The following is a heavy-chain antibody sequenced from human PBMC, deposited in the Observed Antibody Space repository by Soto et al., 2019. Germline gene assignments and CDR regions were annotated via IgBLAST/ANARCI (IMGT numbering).Heavy chain of an antibody. V-gene: IGHV3-21*01. CDR3: ARGAAHSSGQ. Sequence: GGSLRLSCAASGFTFSSYSMIWVRQAPGGGLEWVSSISPSGTHTYYADSVKGRFTISRDNAKNSLYLQMNSLRAEDTAVYYCARGAAHSSGQWGQGTLVTVSS. D-gene: IGHD3-22*01. J-gene: IGHJ4*02. CDR2: ISPSGTHT. CDR1: GFTFSSYS.